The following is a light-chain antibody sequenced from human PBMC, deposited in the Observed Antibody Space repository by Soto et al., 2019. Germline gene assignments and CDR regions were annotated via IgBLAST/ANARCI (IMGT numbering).Light chain of an antibody. J-gene: IGLJ1*01. Sequence: QSALTQPPSASGSPGQSVTISCTGTSSDVGGYNYVSWFQQHPGKAPKLIIHEVNQRPSGVPDRFSGSKSGNTASLTVSVLQAEDEGTYCGSSYGGYINVVFGTGTKVTVL. CDR3: SSYGGYINVV. V-gene: IGLV2-8*01. CDR1: SSDVGGYNY. CDR2: EVN.